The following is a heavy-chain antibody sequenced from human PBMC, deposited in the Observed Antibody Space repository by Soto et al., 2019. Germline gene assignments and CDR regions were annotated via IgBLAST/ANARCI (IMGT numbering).Heavy chain of an antibody. CDR3: AKEFEYYYYSGMDV. Sequence: QVQLVESGGGVVQPGRSLRLSCAASGFTFSSYGMHWVRQAPGKGLEWVAVISYDGSNKYYADSVKGRFTISRDNSKNTLYLQMNSLRAEDTAVYYCAKEFEYYYYSGMDVWGQGTTVTVS. CDR1: GFTFSSYG. CDR2: ISYDGSNK. J-gene: IGHJ6*02. V-gene: IGHV3-30*18.